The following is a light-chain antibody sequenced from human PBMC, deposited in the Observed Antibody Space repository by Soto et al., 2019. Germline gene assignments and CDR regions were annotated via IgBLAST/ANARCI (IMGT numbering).Light chain of an antibody. CDR2: DAS. CDR3: QQLNNYPIT. Sequence: IQMTQSPSSLSASVGDRVTITCRASQGISSALAWYKQTPGKAPKLLIYDASSLESGVPSRLSGSGYGKDFTLTISRLQPEDGATDDGQQLNNYPITFGQGTRLEIK. CDR1: QGISSA. J-gene: IGKJ5*01. V-gene: IGKV1D-13*01.